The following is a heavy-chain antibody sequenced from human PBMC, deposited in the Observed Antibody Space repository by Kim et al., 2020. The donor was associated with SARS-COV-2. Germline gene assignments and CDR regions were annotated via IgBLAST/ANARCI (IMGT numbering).Heavy chain of an antibody. D-gene: IGHD3-9*01. V-gene: IGHV1-8*01. CDR3: ARGLGYVDRLPPFHC. CDR2: MNPNSANT. Sequence: ASVKVSCKAYGYIFSSYDVTWVRQATGQGLEWMGRMNPNSANTHYAQRFQGRVTMTRNTSINTAYMELASLTSDDTAVYFCARGLGYVDRLPPFHCWGQGTLVTVSS. J-gene: IGHJ4*02. CDR1: GYIFSSYD.